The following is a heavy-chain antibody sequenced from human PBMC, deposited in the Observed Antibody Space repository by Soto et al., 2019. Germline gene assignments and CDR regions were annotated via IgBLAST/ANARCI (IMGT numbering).Heavy chain of an antibody. CDR2: ISYSGST. D-gene: IGHD3-10*01. V-gene: IGHV4-59*01. Sequence: SETLSLTCSVSGASITTYYWSWIRQPPGKGLEWIGSISYSGSTKYNPSLESRVMISLDTSKNQFSLRLTSVTAADTALYYCARDWDSSGLFDPWGQRALVTVSS. CDR3: ARDWDSSGLFDP. CDR1: GASITTYY. J-gene: IGHJ5*02.